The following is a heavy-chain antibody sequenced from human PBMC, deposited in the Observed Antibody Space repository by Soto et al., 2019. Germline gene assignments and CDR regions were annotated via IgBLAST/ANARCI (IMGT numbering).Heavy chain of an antibody. J-gene: IGHJ4*02. D-gene: IGHD1-1*01. V-gene: IGHV4-59*13. Sequence: SETLSLTCAVCGGSCCGCYWGWIRQPPGKGLEVIGYIFYSGMTNYNPSLENRLTISIDTSKNQFSLKLSSVTAADTALYFCARHFPIGNNWNYFDRWGQGAVVPVSS. CDR1: GGSCCGCY. CDR2: IFYSGMT. CDR3: ARHFPIGNNWNYFDR.